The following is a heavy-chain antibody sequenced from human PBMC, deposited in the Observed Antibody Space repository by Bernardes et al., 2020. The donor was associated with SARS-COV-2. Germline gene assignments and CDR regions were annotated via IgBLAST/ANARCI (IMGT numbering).Heavy chain of an antibody. D-gene: IGHD2-2*01. CDR1: GGSISSYY. CDR2: IYYSGSP. CDR3: ARGGCSSTSCYFPYNPYYYYYYYMDV. Sequence: SETLSLTCTVSGGSISSYYWSWIRQPPGKGLEWIGYIYYSGSPNYNPSLKSRVTISVDTSKNQFSLKLSPVTAADTAVYYCARGGCSSTSCYFPYNPYYYYYYYMDVWGKGTTVTVSS. J-gene: IGHJ6*03. V-gene: IGHV4-59*01.